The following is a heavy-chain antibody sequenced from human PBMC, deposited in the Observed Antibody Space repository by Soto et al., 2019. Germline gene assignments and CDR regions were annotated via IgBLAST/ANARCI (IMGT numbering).Heavy chain of an antibody. CDR2: INHSGST. J-gene: IGHJ6*03. D-gene: IGHD6-6*01. Sequence: PSETLSLTCAVYGGSFSGYYWSWIRQPPGKGLEWIGEINHSGSTNYNPSLKSRVTISVDTSKNQFSLKLSSVTAADTAVYYCARGYKLVRWYMDVWGKGTTVTVSS. V-gene: IGHV4-34*01. CDR3: ARGYKLVRWYMDV. CDR1: GGSFSGYY.